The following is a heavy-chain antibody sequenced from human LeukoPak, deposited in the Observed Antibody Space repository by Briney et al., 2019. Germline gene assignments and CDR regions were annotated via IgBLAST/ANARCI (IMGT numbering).Heavy chain of an antibody. CDR2: ISAYNGNT. CDR1: GYTFNGYG. CDR3: ARTTYGYFDY. D-gene: IGHD4-17*01. Sequence: ASVKVSCKASGYTFNGYGVSWVRQAPGQGLEWMGWISAYNGNTNYAQRFQGRFTMTTETSTTTVNVELRSLTSDDTAVYYCARTTYGYFDYWGQGTLVTVSS. J-gene: IGHJ4*02. V-gene: IGHV1-18*01.